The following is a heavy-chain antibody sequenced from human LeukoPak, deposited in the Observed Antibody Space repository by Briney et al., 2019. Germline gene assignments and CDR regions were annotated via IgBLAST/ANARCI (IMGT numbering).Heavy chain of an antibody. CDR1: GLAFSAYK. CDR3: VVGGSPGY. D-gene: IGHD2-15*01. CDR2: ISTDGYTT. V-gene: IGHV3-74*01. J-gene: IGHJ4*02. Sequence: PGGSQRLSCAASGLAFSAYKMHWVRQAPRKGLVWVSRISTDGYTTDYADFVQGRFTASRDNTKNTWSLEMNSLRAEDTAVYYCVVGGSPGYWGQGTLVTVSS.